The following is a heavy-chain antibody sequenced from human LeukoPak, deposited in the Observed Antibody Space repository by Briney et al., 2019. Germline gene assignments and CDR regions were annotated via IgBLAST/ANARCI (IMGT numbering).Heavy chain of an antibody. CDR2: ISSSSSNI. D-gene: IGHD2-2*01. CDR1: GFTFSSYS. Sequence: PGGSLRLSCAASGFTFSSYSMNWVRQAPGKGLEWVSYISSSSSNIYYTDSVKGRFTISRDNAKNSLYLQMNSLRAEDTAVYYCARGQNCSSTSCYSYYYYMDVWGKGTTVTVSS. CDR3: ARGQNCSSTSCYSYYYYMDV. J-gene: IGHJ6*03. V-gene: IGHV3-48*01.